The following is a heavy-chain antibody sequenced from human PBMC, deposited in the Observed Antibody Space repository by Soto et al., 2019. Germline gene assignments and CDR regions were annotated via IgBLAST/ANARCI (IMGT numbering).Heavy chain of an antibody. CDR2: ISSSSSYI. Sequence: PGGSLRLSCAASGFTFSSYSMNWVRQAPGKGLEWVSSISSSSSYIYYADSVKGRFTISRDNAKNSLYLQMNSLRVEDTAVYYCARVRVVAAAGTFDYWGQGTLVTVSS. CDR1: GFTFSSYS. D-gene: IGHD6-13*01. CDR3: ARVRVVAAAGTFDY. V-gene: IGHV3-21*01. J-gene: IGHJ4*02.